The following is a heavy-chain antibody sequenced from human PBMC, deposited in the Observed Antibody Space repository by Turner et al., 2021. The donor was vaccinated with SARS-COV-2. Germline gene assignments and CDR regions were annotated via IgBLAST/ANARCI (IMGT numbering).Heavy chain of an antibody. J-gene: IGHJ6*02. CDR3: ARLMDTAMDYYGMDV. CDR2: IYSSGIT. D-gene: IGHD5-18*01. CDR1: GGSISSSTYY. V-gene: IGHV4-39*01. Sequence: QLQLQESGPGLVKPSETLSLTCTVSGGSISSSTYYWGWLRQPPGKGLEWIGNIYSSGITYYHPSLKSRVTISVDTSKNQFCLKLSSVTAAGTAVYYCARLMDTAMDYYGMDVWGQGTTVTVSS.